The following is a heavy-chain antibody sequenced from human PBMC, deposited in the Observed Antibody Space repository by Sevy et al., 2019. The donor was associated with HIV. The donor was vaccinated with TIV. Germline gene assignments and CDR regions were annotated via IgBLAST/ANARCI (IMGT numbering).Heavy chain of an antibody. V-gene: IGHV4-39*01. CDR3: ARLDYSNYYYYGMDV. CDR1: GGSISSSSYY. J-gene: IGHJ6*02. D-gene: IGHD4-4*01. Sequence: SETLSPTCTVSGGSISSSSYYWGWIRQPPGKGLEWIGSIYYSGSTYYNPSLKSRVTISVDTSKNQFSLKLSSVTAADTAVYYCARLDYSNYYYYGMDVWGQGTTVTVSS. CDR2: IYYSGST.